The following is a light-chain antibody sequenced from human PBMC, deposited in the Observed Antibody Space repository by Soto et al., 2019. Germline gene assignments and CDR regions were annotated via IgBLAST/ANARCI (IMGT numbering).Light chain of an antibody. CDR1: QTISSW. CDR3: QKYNSAPWT. V-gene: IGKV1-5*03. Sequence: DIQMTQSPSTLSGSVGDRVTITCRASQTISSWLAWYQQKPGKAPKLLIHKASSLESGVPSRFSGSGSGTDFTLTISRLQPEDVATYYCQKYNSAPWTFGLGTKVDIK. CDR2: KAS. J-gene: IGKJ1*01.